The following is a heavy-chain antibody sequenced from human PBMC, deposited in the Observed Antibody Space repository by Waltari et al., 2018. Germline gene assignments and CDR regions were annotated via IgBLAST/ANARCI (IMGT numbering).Heavy chain of an antibody. V-gene: IGHV3-48*03. Sequence: EVQLVESGGGLVQPGGSLSLSCAASGFPFSSYEMNWVRQAPGKGLEWVSYISSSGSTIYYADSVKGRFTISRDNAKNSLYLQMNSLRAEDTAVYYCASLAARLRYYYYYGMDVWGQGTTVTVSS. D-gene: IGHD6-6*01. CDR3: ASLAARLRYYYYYGMDV. CDR2: ISSSGSTI. CDR1: GFPFSSYE. J-gene: IGHJ6*02.